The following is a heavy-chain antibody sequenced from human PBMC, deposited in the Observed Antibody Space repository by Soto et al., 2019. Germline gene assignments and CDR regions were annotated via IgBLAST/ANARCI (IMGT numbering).Heavy chain of an antibody. Sequence: SETLSLTCAVYGGSFSGYYWSWIRQPPGKGLEWIGEINHSGSTNYNPSLKSRVTISEDTSKNQFSLKLSSVTAADTAVYYCASGVQEAYYYDSSGFAFDIWGQGTMVTVSS. CDR1: GGSFSGYY. CDR2: INHSGST. V-gene: IGHV4-34*01. D-gene: IGHD3-22*01. J-gene: IGHJ3*02. CDR3: ASGVQEAYYYDSSGFAFDI.